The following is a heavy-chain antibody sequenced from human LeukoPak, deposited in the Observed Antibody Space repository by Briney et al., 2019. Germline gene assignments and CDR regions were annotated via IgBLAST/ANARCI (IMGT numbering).Heavy chain of an antibody. D-gene: IGHD5-18*01. Sequence: SQTLSLTCAISGDSVSSNSAAWNRIRQSPSRGLEWLGRTYYRSKWYNDYAVSVKSRITINPDTSKNQFSLQLNSVTPEDTAVYYCARADPLRGYSYNYWGQGTLVTVSS. V-gene: IGHV6-1*01. CDR1: GDSVSSNSAA. CDR3: ARADPLRGYSYNY. CDR2: TYYRSKWYN. J-gene: IGHJ4*02.